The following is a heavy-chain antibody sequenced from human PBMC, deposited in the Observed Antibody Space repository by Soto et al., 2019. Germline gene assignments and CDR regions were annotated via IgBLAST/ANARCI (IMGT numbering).Heavy chain of an antibody. Sequence: QVTVKESGPVLVKPTETLTLTCTVSGFSLSNAGLGVSWIRQPPGKALEWLAHIFSNDEKSYSTSLKSRLTISKETSKSQVVLTMTNMDPVDTATYYCASTYRNSWYWFDPWGQGTLVTVSS. CDR1: GFSLSNAGLG. CDR3: ASTYRNSWYWFDP. J-gene: IGHJ5*02. CDR2: IFSNDEK. D-gene: IGHD6-13*01. V-gene: IGHV2-26*04.